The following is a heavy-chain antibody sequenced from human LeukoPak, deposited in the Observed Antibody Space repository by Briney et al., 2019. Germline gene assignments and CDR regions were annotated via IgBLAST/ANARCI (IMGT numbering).Heavy chain of an antibody. CDR1: GYTFTSYY. J-gene: IGHJ6*03. V-gene: IGHV1-46*01. D-gene: IGHD5-24*01. CDR3: ARDPREYYYYMDA. Sequence: GASVKASCKASGYTFTSYYMHWVRQAPGQGLEWMGIINPSGGSTSYAQKFQGRVTMTRDTSTSTVYMELSSLRSEDTAVYYCARDPREYYYYMDAWGKGTTVTVSS. CDR2: INPSGGST.